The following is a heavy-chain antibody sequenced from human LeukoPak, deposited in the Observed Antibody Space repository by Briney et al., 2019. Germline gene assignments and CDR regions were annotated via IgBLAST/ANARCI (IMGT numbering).Heavy chain of an antibody. D-gene: IGHD5-24*01. CDR2: ISSSSSYI. V-gene: IGHV3-21*01. J-gene: IGHJ6*03. CDR3: AGSVEMATSYYYYYMDV. CDR1: GLTFSSYS. Sequence: GGSLRLSCAASGLTFSSYSMNWVRQAPGKGLEWVSSISSSSSYIYYADSAKGRFTISRDNAKNSLYLQMNSLRAEDAAVYYCAGSVEMATSYYYYYMDVWGKGTTVTVSS.